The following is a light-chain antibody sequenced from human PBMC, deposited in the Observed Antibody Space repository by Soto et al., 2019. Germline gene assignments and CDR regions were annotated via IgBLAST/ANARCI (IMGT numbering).Light chain of an antibody. J-gene: IGLJ3*02. CDR2: EAS. Sequence: QSALTQPASESGSPGQSITISCTGTNSDVGSHNFVSWYQQYPGKAPKLLIYEASKRPSGLSNRFSGSKSGNTASLTISGLQAEDEADYYCCSLTNGATWVFGGGTKLTVL. V-gene: IGLV2-23*01. CDR1: NSDVGSHNF. CDR3: CSLTNGATWV.